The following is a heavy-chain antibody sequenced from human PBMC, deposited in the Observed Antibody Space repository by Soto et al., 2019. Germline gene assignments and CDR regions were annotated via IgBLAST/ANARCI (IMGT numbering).Heavy chain of an antibody. CDR3: ARDLRNYYDSSGYPH. CDR2: IWYDGSNK. V-gene: IGHV3-33*01. CDR1: GFTFSSYG. Sequence: GGSLRLSCAASGFTFSSYGMHWVRQAPGKGLEWVAVIWYDGSNKYYADSVKGRFTISRDNSKNTLYLQMNSLRAEDTAVYYCARDLRNYYDSSGYPHWGQGTMVTVSS. D-gene: IGHD3-22*01. J-gene: IGHJ3*01.